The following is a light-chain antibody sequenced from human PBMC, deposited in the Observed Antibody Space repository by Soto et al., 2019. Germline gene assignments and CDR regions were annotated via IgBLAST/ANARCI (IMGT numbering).Light chain of an antibody. J-gene: IGLJ3*02. Sequence: QSALTQPASLSGSPGQSITISCTGTSSDVGAYNLVSWYQQHPGRAPKLFIFDVSDRPSGVSDRFSGSKSGNTASLTISGLQAWDEASYYCISYTNTSTLGFGGGTKLTVL. CDR2: DVS. V-gene: IGLV2-14*02. CDR1: SSDVGAYNL. CDR3: ISYTNTSTLG.